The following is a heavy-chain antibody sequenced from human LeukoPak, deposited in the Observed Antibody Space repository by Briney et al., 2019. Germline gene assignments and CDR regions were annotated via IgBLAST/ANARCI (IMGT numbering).Heavy chain of an antibody. Sequence: SVKVSCKASGGTFSSYAISCVRQAPGHRLEWMGRIIPIFGTANYAQKFQGRVTITADKSTSTAYMELSSLRSEDTAVYYCAREPYYGSGSYFYYYYYYMDVWGKGTTVTVSS. J-gene: IGHJ6*03. CDR2: IIPIFGTA. V-gene: IGHV1-69*06. CDR1: GGTFSSYA. D-gene: IGHD3-10*01. CDR3: AREPYYGSGSYFYYYYYYMDV.